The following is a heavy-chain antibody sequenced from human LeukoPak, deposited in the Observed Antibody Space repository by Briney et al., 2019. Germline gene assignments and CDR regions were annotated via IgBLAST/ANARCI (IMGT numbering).Heavy chain of an antibody. CDR2: ITWNSGYI. CDR1: GFTFDDYA. J-gene: IGHJ3*02. V-gene: IGHV3-9*01. D-gene: IGHD3-22*01. Sequence: GGSLRLSCAASGFTFDDYAMHWVRQAPGKGLEWVSGITWNSGYIAYADSVKGRFTISRDNAKNFLYLQMNSLRVEDTALYYCAKVLYDSSGWDAFDIWGQGTMVSVSS. CDR3: AKVLYDSSGWDAFDI.